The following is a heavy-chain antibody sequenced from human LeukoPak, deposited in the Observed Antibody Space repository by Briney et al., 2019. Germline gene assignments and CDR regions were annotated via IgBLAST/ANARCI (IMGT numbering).Heavy chain of an antibody. V-gene: IGHV3-30-3*01. Sequence: PGGSLRLSCAASGFTFSSYAMHWVRQAPGKGLEWVAVISYDGSNKYYADSVKGRFTISRDNSKNTLYLQMNSLRAEDTAVYYCARDYHGFWGQGTLVTVSS. D-gene: IGHD3-10*01. CDR1: GFTFSSYA. CDR3: ARDYHGF. CDR2: ISYDGSNK. J-gene: IGHJ4*02.